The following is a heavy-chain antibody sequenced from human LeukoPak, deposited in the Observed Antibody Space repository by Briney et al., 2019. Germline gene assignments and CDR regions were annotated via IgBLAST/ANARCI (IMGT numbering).Heavy chain of an antibody. D-gene: IGHD3-10*01. CDR1: GFTFSSYS. J-gene: IGHJ6*04. V-gene: IGHV3-21*01. CDR2: ISSSSYI. Sequence: GGSLRLSCAASGFTFSSYSMNWVRQAPGKGLEWVSSISSSSYIYYADSVKGRFTISRDNAKNSLYLQMNSLRAEDTAVYYCARDRVTMVRGVPYYYYYGMDVWGKGTTVTVSS. CDR3: ARDRVTMVRGVPYYYYYGMDV.